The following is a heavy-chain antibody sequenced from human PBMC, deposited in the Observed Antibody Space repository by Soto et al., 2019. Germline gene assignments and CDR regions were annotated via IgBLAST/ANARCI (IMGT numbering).Heavy chain of an antibody. CDR1: GGSISRGDYY. CDR3: ARDLMESGEAFDI. Sequence: PSEARSLTCTVSGGSISRGDYYGCWIRQPPGKGLEWIGYIYYSGSTYYNPSLKSRVTISVDTSKNQFSLKLSSVTAADTAVYYCARDLMESGEAFDICGQGTMVTVSS. CDR2: IYYSGST. D-gene: IGHD2-8*01. J-gene: IGHJ3*02. V-gene: IGHV4-30-4*01.